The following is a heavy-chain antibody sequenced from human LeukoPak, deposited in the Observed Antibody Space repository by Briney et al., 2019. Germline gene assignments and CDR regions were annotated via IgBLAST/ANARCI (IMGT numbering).Heavy chain of an antibody. J-gene: IGHJ4*02. V-gene: IGHV3-23*01. D-gene: IGHD3-10*01. CDR2: INGSGGST. Sequence: GGSLRLSCAASGFTFSSYAMSWVRQAPGKGLEWVSDINGSGGSTYYADSVKGRFTISRDNAKNSLSLQMNSLRVEDTAVYYCAKVAKYYYGSETYYFFEHWGQGTPVTASS. CDR3: AKVAKYYYGSETYYFFEH. CDR1: GFTFSSYA.